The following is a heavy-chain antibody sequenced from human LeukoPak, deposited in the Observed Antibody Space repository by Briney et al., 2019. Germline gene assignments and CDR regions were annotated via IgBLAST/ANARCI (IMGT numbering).Heavy chain of an antibody. Sequence: PGGSLRLSCVTSGFSFVNYNMNWVRQAPGRGLEWLAFSSPGDSTIYYADSVKGRFTISRDDARNSVFLQMNSLRAGDTAVYYCVRARELDVWGKGTTVTVSS. V-gene: IGHV3-48*04. D-gene: IGHD3-10*01. J-gene: IGHJ6*04. CDR3: VRARELDV. CDR1: GFSFVNYN. CDR2: SSPGDSTI.